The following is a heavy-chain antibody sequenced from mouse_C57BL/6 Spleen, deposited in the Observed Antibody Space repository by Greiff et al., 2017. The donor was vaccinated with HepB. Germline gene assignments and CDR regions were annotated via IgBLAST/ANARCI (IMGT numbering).Heavy chain of an antibody. J-gene: IGHJ4*01. CDR1: GYSITSGYY. CDR2: ISYDGSN. D-gene: IGHD1-1*01. Sequence: DVQLQESGPGLVKPSQSLSLTCSVTGYSITSGYYWNWIRQFPGNKLEWMGYISYDGSNNYNPSLKNRISITRDTSKNQFFLKLNSVTTEDTATYYCARDYYGSSYEDYYAMDYWGQGTSVTVSS. V-gene: IGHV3-6*01. CDR3: ARDYYGSSYEDYYAMDY.